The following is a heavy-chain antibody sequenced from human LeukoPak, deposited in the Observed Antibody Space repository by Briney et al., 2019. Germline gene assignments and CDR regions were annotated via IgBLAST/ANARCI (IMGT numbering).Heavy chain of an antibody. J-gene: IGHJ4*02. Sequence: ASVKVSCKASGGTFSSYAISWVRQAPGQGLEWMGGIIPIFGTANYAHKFQGRVTITADKSTSTAYMELSSLRSEDTAVYYCARPSVGSGWYRYYFDYWGQGTLVTVSS. CDR2: IIPIFGTA. D-gene: IGHD6-19*01. V-gene: IGHV1-69*06. CDR3: ARPSVGSGWYRYYFDY. CDR1: GGTFSSYA.